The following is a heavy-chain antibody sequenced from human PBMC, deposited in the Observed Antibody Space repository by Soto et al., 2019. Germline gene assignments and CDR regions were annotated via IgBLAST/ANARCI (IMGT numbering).Heavy chain of an antibody. V-gene: IGHV1-69*02. CDR1: GGTFSSYT. D-gene: IGHD4-4*01. Sequence: QVQLVQSGAEVKKPGSSVKVSCKASGGTFSSYTISWVRQAPGQGLEWVGRIIPILGIANYAQKFQGRVTITADKSTSTAYMELSSLRSEDTAVYYCARGGSNYPMYYFDYWGQGTLVTVSS. J-gene: IGHJ4*02. CDR3: ARGGSNYPMYYFDY. CDR2: IIPILGIA.